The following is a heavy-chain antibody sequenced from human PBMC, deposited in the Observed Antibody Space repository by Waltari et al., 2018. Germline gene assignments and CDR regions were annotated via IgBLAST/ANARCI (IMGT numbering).Heavy chain of an antibody. Sequence: QVQLQESGPGLVKPSETLSLTCTVSGYSISSGYYWGWIRQPPGKGLEWIGSIYHSGSTYYSPSLKSRVTISVDTSKNQFSLKLSSVTAAATAVYYCARALSGGDRPSWFDPWGQGTLVTVSS. J-gene: IGHJ5*02. CDR1: GYSISSGYY. V-gene: IGHV4-38-2*02. CDR3: ARALSGGDRPSWFDP. CDR2: IYHSGST. D-gene: IGHD3-10*01.